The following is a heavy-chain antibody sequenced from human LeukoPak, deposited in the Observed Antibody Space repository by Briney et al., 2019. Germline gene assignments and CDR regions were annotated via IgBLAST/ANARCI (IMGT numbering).Heavy chain of an antibody. Sequence: GGSLRLSCAASGFMFSTNQMNWVRQAPGKGLEWVASISTSSNYRYYADSVQGRFTISRDNAEKSLYLQMDSLRAEDTAVYYCAREIEAFDLWGQGTMVTVSS. V-gene: IGHV3-21*01. CDR3: AREIEAFDL. CDR1: GFMFSTNQ. J-gene: IGHJ3*01. CDR2: ISTSSNYR.